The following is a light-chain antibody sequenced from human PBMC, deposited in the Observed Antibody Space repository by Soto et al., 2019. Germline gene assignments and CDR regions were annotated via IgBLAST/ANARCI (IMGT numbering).Light chain of an antibody. CDR2: DAS. J-gene: IGKJ4*01. Sequence: DSVLTQSPATLSLSPGERATLSCRASPSVSNSLAWYQHKPGQAPRLLIYDASNRATGVPTRFSGSGSGTDFTLTISSLEPEDFAVYYCQQRNKWPPVTFGGGTRVEIK. CDR1: PSVSNS. V-gene: IGKV3-11*01. CDR3: QQRNKWPPVT.